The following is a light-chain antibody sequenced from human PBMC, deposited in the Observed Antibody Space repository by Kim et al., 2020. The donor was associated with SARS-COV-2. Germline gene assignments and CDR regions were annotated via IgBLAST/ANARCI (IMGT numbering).Light chain of an antibody. V-gene: IGKV3-15*01. J-gene: IGKJ1*01. Sequence: APGGGDTLTGRANQNIKNKLVWYQQKPGQAPRLLIYDATTRTTGIPARFRGSGSETDFTLTISSLQAEDFAVYFCQQSYNWPPLTFGQGTKVDIK. CDR2: DAT. CDR1: QNIKNK. CDR3: QQSYNWPPLT.